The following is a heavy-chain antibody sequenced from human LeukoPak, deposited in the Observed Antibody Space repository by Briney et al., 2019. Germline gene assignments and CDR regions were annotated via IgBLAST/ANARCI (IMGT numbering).Heavy chain of an antibody. CDR1: GYTFTSYG. J-gene: IGHJ4*02. Sequence: ASVKVSCKASGYTFTSYGISWVRQAPGQGLEWMGWINPDSGGTNYAQKFQGRVTMTRDTSITTAYMELSRLTSDDTAVYYCARDLGYSRRYYDFSDWGQGTLVTVSS. D-gene: IGHD3-3*01. CDR2: INPDSGGT. CDR3: ARDLGYSRRYYDFSD. V-gene: IGHV1-2*02.